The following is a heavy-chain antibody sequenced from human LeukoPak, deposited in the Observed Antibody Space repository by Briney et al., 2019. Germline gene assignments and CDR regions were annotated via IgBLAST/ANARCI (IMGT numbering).Heavy chain of an antibody. CDR2: INHSGST. J-gene: IGHJ4*02. Sequence: SETLSLTCAVYGGSFSGYYWSWIRQPPGKGLEWIGEINHSGSTNYNPSPKSRVTISVDTSKNQFSLKLSSVTAADTAVYYCAREIAAAGIDYWGQGTLVTVSS. V-gene: IGHV4-34*01. CDR1: GGSFSGYY. D-gene: IGHD6-13*01. CDR3: AREIAAAGIDY.